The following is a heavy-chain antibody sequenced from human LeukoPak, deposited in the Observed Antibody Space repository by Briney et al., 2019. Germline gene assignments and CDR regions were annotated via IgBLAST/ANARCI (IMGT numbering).Heavy chain of an antibody. CDR3: ATHNTMIVVVRPYDAFDI. CDR2: INPNSGGT. J-gene: IGHJ3*02. D-gene: IGHD3-22*01. CDR1: GYTFTGYY. V-gene: IGHV1-2*02. Sequence: ASVKVSCKASGYTFTGYYMHWVRQAPGQGLEWMGWINPNSGGTNYAQKFQGRVTMTRDTSISTAYMELSRLRSDDTAVYYCATHNTMIVVVRPYDAFDIWGQGTMVIVSS.